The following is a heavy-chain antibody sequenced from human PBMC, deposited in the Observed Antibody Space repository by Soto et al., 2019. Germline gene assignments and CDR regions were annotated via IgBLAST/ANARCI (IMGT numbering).Heavy chain of an antibody. Sequence: KGLEWVSLIQSGGPTYYADSVKGRFTISRDTSENTLHLQMDSLRAEDTDVYYCACFFQASDGIRGSVPVSEFLLNRSSDL. V-gene: IGHV3-66*01. CDR2: IQSGGPT. D-gene: IGHD2-15*01. J-gene: IGHJ2*01. CDR3: ACFFQASDGIRGSVPVSEFLLNRSSDL.